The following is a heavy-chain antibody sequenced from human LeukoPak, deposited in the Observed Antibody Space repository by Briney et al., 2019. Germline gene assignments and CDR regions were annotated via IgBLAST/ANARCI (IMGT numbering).Heavy chain of an antibody. CDR3: ARGKYYYGSGVDY. CDR1: GFTFSSYW. Sequence: GGSLRLSCAVSGFTFSSYWMHWVRQTPGKGLEWVSGINWNGGSTGYADSVKGRFTISRDNAKNSLYLQMNSLRAEDTALYYCARGKYYYGSGVDYWGQGTLVTVSS. J-gene: IGHJ4*02. D-gene: IGHD3-10*01. CDR2: INWNGGST. V-gene: IGHV3-20*04.